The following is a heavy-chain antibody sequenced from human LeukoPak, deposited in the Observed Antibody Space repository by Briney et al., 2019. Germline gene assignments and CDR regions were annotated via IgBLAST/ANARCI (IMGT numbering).Heavy chain of an antibody. J-gene: IGHJ4*02. CDR1: GGSISSSSYY. CDR2: IYYSGST. D-gene: IGHD1-26*01. Sequence: PSETLSLTCTVSGGSISSSSYYWGWIRQPPGKGLEWIGSIYYSGSTYYNPSLKSRVSMSIDNSKNQLSPKLTSVTAADTAIYYCARESGAFCPFGFWGQGTLVTVSS. V-gene: IGHV4-39*07. CDR3: ARESGAFCPFGF.